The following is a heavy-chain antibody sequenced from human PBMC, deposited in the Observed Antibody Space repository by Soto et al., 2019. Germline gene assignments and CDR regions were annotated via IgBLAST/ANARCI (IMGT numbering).Heavy chain of an antibody. CDR2: IWYDGSNK. Sequence: QVQLVESGGGVVQPGRSLRLSCAASGFTFSSYGMHWVRQAPGKGLEWVAVIWYDGSNKYYADSVKGRFTISRDNSKNTLYLQRNSLRAEETAVYYCERDSSSVNYYYYGMDVWGQGTTVTVSS. J-gene: IGHJ6*02. CDR1: GFTFSSYG. D-gene: IGHD2-15*01. V-gene: IGHV3-33*01. CDR3: ERDSSSVNYYYYGMDV.